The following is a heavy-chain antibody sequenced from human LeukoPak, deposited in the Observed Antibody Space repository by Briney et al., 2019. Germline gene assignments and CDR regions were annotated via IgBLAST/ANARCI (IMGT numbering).Heavy chain of an antibody. J-gene: IGHJ4*02. D-gene: IGHD2-2*02. V-gene: IGHV3-30*02. CDR2: IRYDGSNK. CDR3: AKGVGHLYLRFDY. Sequence: PGGSLRLSCAASGFTFSSYGMHWVRQAPGKGLEWVAFIRYDGSNKYYADSVKGRFTISRDNSKNTLYLQMNSLRVEDTAVYYCAKGVGHLYLRFDYWGQGTLVTVSS. CDR1: GFTFSSYG.